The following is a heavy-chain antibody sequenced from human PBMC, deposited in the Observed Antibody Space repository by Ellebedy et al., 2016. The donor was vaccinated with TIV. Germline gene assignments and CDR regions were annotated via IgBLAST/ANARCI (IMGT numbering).Heavy chain of an antibody. CDR3: ARHFSSSSWSRYFDL. J-gene: IGHJ2*01. CDR2: IHPGDSDT. D-gene: IGHD6-6*01. CDR1: GYSFTSYW. V-gene: IGHV5-51*01. Sequence: GESLKISXKGSGYSFTSYWIGWVRQMPGKGLEWMGIIHPGDSDTRYSPSFQGQVTISADKSISTAYLQWSSLKASDTAMYYCARHFSSSSWSRYFDLWGRGTLVTVSS.